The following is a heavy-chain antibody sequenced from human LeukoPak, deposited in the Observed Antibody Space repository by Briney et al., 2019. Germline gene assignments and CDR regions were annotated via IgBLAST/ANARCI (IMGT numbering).Heavy chain of an antibody. CDR2: IYYSGST. V-gene: IGHV4-39*01. CDR1: GGSISSSSYY. J-gene: IGHJ4*02. Sequence: SETLSLTCTVSGGSISSSSYYWGWIRQPPGKGLEWIGSIYYSGSTYYNPSLKSRVTISVDTSKNQFSLKLSSVTAADTAVYYCARHIRKWVSKWFGETHFDYWGQGTLVTVSS. D-gene: IGHD3-10*01. CDR3: ARHIRKWVSKWFGETHFDY.